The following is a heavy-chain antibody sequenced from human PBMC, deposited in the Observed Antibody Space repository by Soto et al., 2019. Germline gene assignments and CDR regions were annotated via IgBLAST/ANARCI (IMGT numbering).Heavy chain of an antibody. V-gene: IGHV2-70*11. Sequence: SGPTLVNPTQTLTLTCTLSGFSLSTSGMCVSWIRQPPGKALEWLARIDWDDDKYYSTSLKTRLTISKDTSKNQVVLTMTNMEPVDTATYYCARTSAEQLVSYYYYYMDVWGKGTTVTVSS. CDR2: IDWDDDK. CDR3: ARTSAEQLVSYYYYYMDV. J-gene: IGHJ6*03. D-gene: IGHD6-6*01. CDR1: GFSLSTSGMC.